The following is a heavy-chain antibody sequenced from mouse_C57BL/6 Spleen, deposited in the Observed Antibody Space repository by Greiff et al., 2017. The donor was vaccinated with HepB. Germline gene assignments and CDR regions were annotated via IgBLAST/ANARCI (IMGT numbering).Heavy chain of an antibody. CDR1: GFTFSDYG. Sequence: EVQGVESGGGLVKPGGSLKLSCAASGFTFSDYGMHWVRQAPEKGLEWVAYISSGSSTIYYADTVKGRFTISRDNAKNTLFLQMTSLRSEDTAMYYCAKGEKLTYWGQGTTLTVSS. V-gene: IGHV5-17*01. J-gene: IGHJ2*01. CDR2: ISSGSSTI. CDR3: AKGEKLTY.